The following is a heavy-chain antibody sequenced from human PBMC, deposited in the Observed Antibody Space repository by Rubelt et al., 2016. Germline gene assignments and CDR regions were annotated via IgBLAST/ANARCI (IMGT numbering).Heavy chain of an antibody. V-gene: IGHV1-3*01. CDR2: INAGNGNT. J-gene: IGHJ4*02. CDR3: ARDIYSGSYYGY. Sequence: QVQLVQSGAEVKKPGASVKVSCKASGYTFTSYAMHWVRQAPGQRLEWMGWINAGNGNTKYSQKFQGRVTITRDTSASTAYMERSSLRSEGTAVYYCARDIYSGSYYGYWGQGTLGTVSS. CDR1: GYTFTSYA. D-gene: IGHD1-26*01.